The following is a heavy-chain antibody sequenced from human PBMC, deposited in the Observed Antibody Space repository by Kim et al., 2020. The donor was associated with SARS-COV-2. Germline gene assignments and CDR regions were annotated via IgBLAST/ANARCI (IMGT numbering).Heavy chain of an antibody. V-gene: IGHV3-21*01. D-gene: IGHD2-15*01. Sequence: GGSLRLSCAASGFTFNNFTMNWVRQAPGKGLEWVSSITGSNSYIYYADSVRGRFTISRDNAKKSLYLQINSLRVEDTAVYYCARDVWSVGVLVAASLGSWNDFYYYGMDVWGQGTTVTVSS. J-gene: IGHJ6*02. CDR1: GFTFNNFT. CDR3: ARDVWSVGVLVAASLGSWNDFYYYGMDV. CDR2: ITGSNSYI.